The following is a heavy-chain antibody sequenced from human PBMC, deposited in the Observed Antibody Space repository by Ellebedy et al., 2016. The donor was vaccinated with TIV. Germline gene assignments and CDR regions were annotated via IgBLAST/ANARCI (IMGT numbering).Heavy chain of an antibody. D-gene: IGHD1-26*01. CDR2: ISGSGGST. J-gene: IGHJ4*02. Sequence: GESLKISCAASGFTFSSYAMSWVRQAPGKGLEWVSAISGSGGSTYYADSVKGRFTISRDNSKNTLYLQMNSLRAEDTAVYYCANIRIVGATIDHWGQGTLVTVSS. CDR1: GFTFSSYA. CDR3: ANIRIVGATIDH. V-gene: IGHV3-23*01.